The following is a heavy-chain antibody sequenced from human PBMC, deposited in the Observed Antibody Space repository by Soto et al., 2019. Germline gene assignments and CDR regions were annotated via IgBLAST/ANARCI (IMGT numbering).Heavy chain of an antibody. V-gene: IGHV3-7*01. D-gene: IGHD3-22*01. J-gene: IGHJ4*02. CDR3: ARDWYYYDSSGSVGFDY. CDR1: GFTFSSYW. Sequence: PGGSLRLSCAASGFTFSSYWMSWVRQAPGKGLEWVANIKQDGSEKYYVDSVKGRFTISRDNAKNSLYLQMNSLRAEDTAVYYCARDWYYYDSSGSVGFDYWGQGTLVTVSS. CDR2: IKQDGSEK.